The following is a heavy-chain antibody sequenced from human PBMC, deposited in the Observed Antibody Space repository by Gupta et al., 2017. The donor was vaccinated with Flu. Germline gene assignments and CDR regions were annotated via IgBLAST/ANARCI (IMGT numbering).Heavy chain of an antibody. CDR1: GFTFSNHA. CDR3: ARGPTPRGAAAGRDYFDN. D-gene: IGHD6-25*01. CDR2: ISGSGDAT. V-gene: IGHV3-23*01. J-gene: IGHJ4*02. Sequence: QLLESGGRLVQPGGSLRLSCAGSGFTFSNHALNWVRQAPGKGLEWLAAISGSGDATYYRDSVRDRFTISRDNSNNTLFLQMDSLRADDTAVYFCARGPTPRGAAAGRDYFDNWGQGTLVTVSS.